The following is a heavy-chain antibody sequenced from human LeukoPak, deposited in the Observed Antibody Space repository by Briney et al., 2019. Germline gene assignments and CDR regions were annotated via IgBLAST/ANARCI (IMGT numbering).Heavy chain of an antibody. V-gene: IGHV4-59*01. CDR2: IYYSGST. Sequence: SETLSLTCTVSGGSISSYYWSWIWQPPGKGLEWIGYIYYSGSTNYNPSLKSRVTISVDTSKNQFSLKLSSVTAADTAVYYCARAGSSGYLIDYWGQGTLVTVSS. CDR3: ARAGSSGYLIDY. CDR1: GGSISSYY. D-gene: IGHD3-22*01. J-gene: IGHJ4*02.